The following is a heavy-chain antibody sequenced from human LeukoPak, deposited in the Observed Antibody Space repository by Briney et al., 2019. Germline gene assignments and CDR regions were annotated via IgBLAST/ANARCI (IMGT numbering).Heavy chain of an antibody. V-gene: IGHV1-2*02. CDR1: GYTFTDYY. D-gene: IGHD3-10*01. CDR2: INPNSGGT. Sequence: ASVKVSCKASGYTFTDYYMHWVRQAPGQGLEWMGWINPNSGGTIYAQKFQGRVTMTEDTSTDTAYMELSSLRSEDTAVYYCATGRFGELFLDAFDIWGQGTMVTVSS. J-gene: IGHJ3*02. CDR3: ATGRFGELFLDAFDI.